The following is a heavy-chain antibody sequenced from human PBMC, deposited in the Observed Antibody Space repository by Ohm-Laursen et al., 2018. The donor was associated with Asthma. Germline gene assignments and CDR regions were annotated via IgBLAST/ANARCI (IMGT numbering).Heavy chain of an antibody. V-gene: IGHV1-46*03. CDR1: GYTFTGFR. Sequence: ASVKVSCKASGYTFTGFRIHWVRQAPGQGLEWMGIINPSGGSTSYAQKFQGRVTMTRDTSTSTVYMELSSLRSEDTAVYYCARKAGSCIVSTCYSLDFWGQGTLVTVSS. J-gene: IGHJ4*02. D-gene: IGHD2-15*01. CDR3: ARKAGSCIVSTCYSLDF. CDR2: INPSGGST.